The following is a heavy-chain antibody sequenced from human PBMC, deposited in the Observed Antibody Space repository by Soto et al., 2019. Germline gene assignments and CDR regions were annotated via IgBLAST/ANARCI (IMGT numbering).Heavy chain of an antibody. CDR2: ISAYNGNT. CDR3: ARDRPCSSTSFFYSYYYYYGMDV. Sequence: ASVKVSCKASGYNFTSYGISWVRQAPGQGLEWMGWISAYNGNTNYAQKLQGRVTMTTDTSTSTAYMELRSLRSDDTAVYYCARDRPCSSTSFFYSYYYYYGMDVWGQGTTVTVSS. J-gene: IGHJ6*02. V-gene: IGHV1-18*04. D-gene: IGHD2-2*01. CDR1: GYNFTSYG.